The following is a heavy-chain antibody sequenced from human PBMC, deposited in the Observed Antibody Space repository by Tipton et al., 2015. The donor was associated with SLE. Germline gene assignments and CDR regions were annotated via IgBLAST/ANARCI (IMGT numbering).Heavy chain of an antibody. V-gene: IGHV1-69*05. CDR3: AAGSGSSNYYYYYGMDV. D-gene: IGHD3-10*01. Sequence: QSGAEVKKPGASVKVSCKASGYTFTSYGISWVRQAPGQGLEWMGGIIPIFGTANYAQKFQGRVTITTDESTSTAYMELSSLRSEDTAVYCCAAGSGSSNYYYYYGMDVWGQGTTVTVSS. J-gene: IGHJ6*02. CDR1: GYTFTSYG. CDR2: IIPIFGTA.